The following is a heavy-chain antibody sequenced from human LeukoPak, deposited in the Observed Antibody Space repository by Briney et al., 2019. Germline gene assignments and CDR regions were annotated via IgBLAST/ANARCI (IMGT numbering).Heavy chain of an antibody. D-gene: IGHD3-10*01. CDR1: GFTFSSYS. J-gene: IGHJ4*02. Sequence: PGGSLRLSCAASGFTFSSYSMNWVRQAPGKGLEWVSIIYSGGSTYYADSVKGRFTISRDISKNTLYLQMNSLRAEDTAVYYCARDRGVIGYFDYWGQGTLVTVSS. CDR2: IYSGGST. V-gene: IGHV3-53*01. CDR3: ARDRGVIGYFDY.